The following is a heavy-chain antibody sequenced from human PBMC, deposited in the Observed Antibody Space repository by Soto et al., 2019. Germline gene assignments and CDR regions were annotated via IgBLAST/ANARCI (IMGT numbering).Heavy chain of an antibody. V-gene: IGHV3-15*01. CDR3: TTGTGTYLSGYYYYYMDV. CDR1: GFTFSNAW. CDR2: IKSKTDGGTT. J-gene: IGHJ6*03. Sequence: PGGSLRLSCAASGFTFSNAWMSWVRQAPGKGLEWVGRIKSKTDGGTTDYAAPVKGRFTISRDDSKNTLYLQMNSLKTEDTAVYYCTTGTGTYLSGYYYYYMDVWGKGTTVNVSS. D-gene: IGHD1-1*01.